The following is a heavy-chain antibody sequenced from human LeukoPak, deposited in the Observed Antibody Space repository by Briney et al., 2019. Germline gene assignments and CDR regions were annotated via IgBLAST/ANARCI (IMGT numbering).Heavy chain of an antibody. CDR1: GFTFSSYG. V-gene: IGHV3-7*03. CDR2: IKQDGSEK. J-gene: IGHJ4*02. CDR3: ARGKKGGLFGATIPFDY. D-gene: IGHD5-12*01. Sequence: PGGSLRLSCAASGFTFSSYGMHWVRQAPGKGLEWVANIKQDGSEKYYVDSVKGRFTISRDNAKNSLYLQMNSPRAEDTAVYYCARGKKGGLFGATIPFDYWGQGTLVTVSS.